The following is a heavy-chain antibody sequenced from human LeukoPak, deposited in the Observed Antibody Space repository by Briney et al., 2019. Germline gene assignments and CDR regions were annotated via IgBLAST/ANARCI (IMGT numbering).Heavy chain of an antibody. Sequence: GASVKVSCKASGYTFTSYYMHWVRQAPGQGLEWMGRINPNSGGTNYAQKFQGRVTMTRDTSISTAYMELSRLRSDDTAVYYCARGGVIVVVPDNWFDPWGQGTLVTVSS. CDR2: INPNSGGT. V-gene: IGHV1-2*06. CDR3: ARGGVIVVVPDNWFDP. D-gene: IGHD2-2*01. CDR1: GYTFTSYY. J-gene: IGHJ5*02.